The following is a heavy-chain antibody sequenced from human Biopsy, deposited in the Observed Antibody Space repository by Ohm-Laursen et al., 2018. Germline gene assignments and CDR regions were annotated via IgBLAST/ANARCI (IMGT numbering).Heavy chain of an antibody. D-gene: IGHD2/OR15-2a*01. V-gene: IGHV4-59*01. CDR1: GGSLTGDY. CDR3: ARATNSTGWPYHYFYGMDV. J-gene: IGHJ6*02. Sequence: SETLSLTCTVSGGSLTGDYWSWIRQSPGKGLEWIGSISDTGSTNYSPSLKSRVTISVGTSKNQFSLRLNSVTAADTAVYYCARATNSTGWPYHYFYGMDVWGQGTTVTVSS. CDR2: ISDTGST.